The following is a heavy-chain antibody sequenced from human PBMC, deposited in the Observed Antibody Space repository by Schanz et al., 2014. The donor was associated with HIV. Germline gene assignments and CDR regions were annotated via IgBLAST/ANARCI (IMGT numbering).Heavy chain of an antibody. CDR2: IWHDGSKT. D-gene: IGHD2-15*01. CDR1: GFIFSSYG. Sequence: QVQLVESGGGVVQPGRSLRLSCAASGFIFSSYGIHWVRQAPGKGLEWVTAIWHDGSKTSYADSVKGCFTISRDNTKKTGYLQMNSLRADDTAVYYCARGGGHCSDGSCYDWIDSWGQGTLVTVSS. J-gene: IGHJ5*01. V-gene: IGHV3-33*01. CDR3: ARGGGHCSDGSCYDWIDS.